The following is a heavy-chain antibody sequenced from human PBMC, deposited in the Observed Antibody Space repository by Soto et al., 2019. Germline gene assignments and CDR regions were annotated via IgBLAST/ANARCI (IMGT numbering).Heavy chain of an antibody. CDR2: INSDGSVS. CDR1: GFTFSNYW. D-gene: IGHD2-15*01. J-gene: IGHJ6*03. Sequence: EVQLVESGGGLVQPGGSLRLSCAASGFTFSNYWMYWVRQAPGKGLVWVSRINSDGSVSSYADSVKGRLTISRDNVKNPLYLQMDSLRAEDTAVYYCARGDCVGGTCYSLAGSFYYYMDVWVKGTTVTVFS. CDR3: ARGDCVGGTCYSLAGSFYYYMDV. V-gene: IGHV3-74*01.